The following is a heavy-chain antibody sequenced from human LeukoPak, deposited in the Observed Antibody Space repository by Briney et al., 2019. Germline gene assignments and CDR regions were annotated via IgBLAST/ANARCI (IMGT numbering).Heavy chain of an antibody. CDR3: ARDGTGHVFDY. J-gene: IGHJ4*02. Sequence: GGSLRLSCAASGFTFSSYSMHWVRQAPGKGLEWVAVIWYDGSNKYYADSVKGRFTISRDNSKNTLYLQMNSLRAEDTAVYYCARDGTGHVFDYWGQGTLVTVSS. CDR1: GFTFSSYS. V-gene: IGHV3-33*08. D-gene: IGHD1-1*01. CDR2: IWYDGSNK.